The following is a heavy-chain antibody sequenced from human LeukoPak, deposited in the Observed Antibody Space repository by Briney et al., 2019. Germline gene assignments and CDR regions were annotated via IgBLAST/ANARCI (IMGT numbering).Heavy chain of an antibody. CDR1: GYRFTTYW. CDR3: ATSESQTKFDY. J-gene: IGHJ4*02. D-gene: IGHD1/OR15-1a*01. V-gene: IGHV5-51*01. CDR2: IFPGDSDT. Sequence: GESLKISCQGSGYRFTTYWIGWVRQMPGKGLEWMGIIFPGDSDTIYSPSFQGQVSISVDKSISTAYLQWSSLKASDTAMYYRATSESQTKFDYWGQGTLVTASS.